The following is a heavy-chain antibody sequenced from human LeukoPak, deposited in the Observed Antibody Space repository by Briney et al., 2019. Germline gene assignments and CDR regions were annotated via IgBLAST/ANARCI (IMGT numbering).Heavy chain of an antibody. J-gene: IGHJ4*02. V-gene: IGHV3-21*01. Sequence: PGGSLRLSCAASGFTFSSYSMNWVRQAPGKGLEGVSSIISSSSYIYYADSVKGRFTISRDNAKNSLYLQMDSLRAEDTAVYYCARAITNYYDSSAPYYFDYWGQGTLVTVSS. CDR3: ARAITNYYDSSAPYYFDY. D-gene: IGHD3-22*01. CDR1: GFTFSSYS. CDR2: IISSSSYI.